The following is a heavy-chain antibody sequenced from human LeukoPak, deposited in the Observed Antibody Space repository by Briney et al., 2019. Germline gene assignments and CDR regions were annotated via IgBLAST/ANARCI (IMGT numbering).Heavy chain of an antibody. J-gene: IGHJ5*02. D-gene: IGHD3-10*01. CDR1: GFTFSSYW. Sequence: GGSLRLSCAASGFTFSSYWMSWVRQAPGKGLEWVANIKQDGSEKYYVDSVKGRFTISRDNAKNSLYLQMNSLRAEDTAVYYCARDPGVPPSRPYNWFDPWGQGTLVTVSS. CDR2: IKQDGSEK. V-gene: IGHV3-7*01. CDR3: ARDPGVPPSRPYNWFDP.